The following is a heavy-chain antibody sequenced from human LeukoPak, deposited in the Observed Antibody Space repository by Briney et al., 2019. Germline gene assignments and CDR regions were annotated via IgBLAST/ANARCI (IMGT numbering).Heavy chain of an antibody. CDR1: GGSVSSGSYY. Sequence: SQTLSLTCTVSGGSVSSGSYYWSWIRQPAGKGLEWIGRIHTSGTTNYNPSLKSRVTISLDTSKNQFSLKLSSVTAADTAVYYCARDQVVVVIGDWYFDLWGRGTLVTVSP. V-gene: IGHV4-61*02. D-gene: IGHD2-21*01. CDR2: IHTSGTT. CDR3: ARDQVVVVIGDWYFDL. J-gene: IGHJ2*01.